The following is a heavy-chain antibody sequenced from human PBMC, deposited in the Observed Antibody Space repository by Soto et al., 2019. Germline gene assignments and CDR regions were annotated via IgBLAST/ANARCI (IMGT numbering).Heavy chain of an antibody. CDR3: ARHLLLYYYDSSGYYLRDAFDI. J-gene: IGHJ3*02. CDR1: GGSISSYY. Sequence: SETLSLTCTVSGGSISSYYWSWIRQPPGKGLEWIGYISYSGSTNYNPSLKSRVTISVDTSKNQFSLKLSSVTAADTAVYYCARHLLLYYYDSSGYYLRDAFDIWGQGTMVTVSS. CDR2: ISYSGST. D-gene: IGHD3-22*01. V-gene: IGHV4-59*08.